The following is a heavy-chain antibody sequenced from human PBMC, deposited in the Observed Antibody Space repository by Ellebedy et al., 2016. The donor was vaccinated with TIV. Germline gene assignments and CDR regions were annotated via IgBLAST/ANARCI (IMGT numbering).Heavy chain of an antibody. J-gene: IGHJ4*02. CDR3: ARDIWGSGDY. CDR2: ISYDGSNK. V-gene: IGHV3-30*03. Sequence: GESLKISCAASGFTFSSYDMHWVRQAPGKGLEWVAVISYDGSNKYYADYVKGRLTISSDNSKNTLYLQMNSLRAEDTAVYYCARDIWGSGDYWGQGTLVTVSS. D-gene: IGHD3-16*01. CDR1: GFTFSSYD.